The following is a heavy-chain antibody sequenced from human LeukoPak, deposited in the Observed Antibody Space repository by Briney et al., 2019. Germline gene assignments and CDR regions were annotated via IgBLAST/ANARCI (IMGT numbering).Heavy chain of an antibody. CDR2: INHSGST. D-gene: IGHD6-19*01. J-gene: IGHJ5*02. CDR1: GESFSGYY. Sequence: SETESLTCAVYGESFSGYYWSWTRQPPGKGLEWIGEINHSGSTNYNPSLKSRVTISLDTSKNHFSLKLSSVTAADTAVYYCARTWLVRGWFDPWGKGPLAPVSS. V-gene: IGHV4-34*01. CDR3: ARTWLVRGWFDP.